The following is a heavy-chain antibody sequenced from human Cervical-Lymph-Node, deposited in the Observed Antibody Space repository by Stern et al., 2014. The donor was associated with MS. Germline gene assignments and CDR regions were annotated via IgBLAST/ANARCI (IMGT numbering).Heavy chain of an antibody. V-gene: IGHV3-9*01. Sequence: EVQLVASGGGLVKPGGSLRLTCAASGFTFDDYGMHWVRQAPGKGLEWVSGISWNSGRVGYADSVKGRFTISRDNAEDSLYLEMNSLRAEDTALYYCAKDRVFWSPYSLDLWGQGVLVIVSS. D-gene: IGHD3-3*01. J-gene: IGHJ5*02. CDR2: ISWNSGRV. CDR3: AKDRVFWSPYSLDL. CDR1: GFTFDDYG.